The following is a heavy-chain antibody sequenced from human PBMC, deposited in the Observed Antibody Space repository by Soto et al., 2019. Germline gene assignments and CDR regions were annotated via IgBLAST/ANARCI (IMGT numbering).Heavy chain of an antibody. CDR2: ISYSGST. V-gene: IGHV4-61*08. CDR3: ARALYSSNPGMDV. J-gene: IGHJ6*02. D-gene: IGHD6-13*01. CDR1: GGSISSGGYS. Sequence: PSETLSLTCAVSGGSISSGGYSWSWIRQPAGKGLEWLGYISYSGSTNYNPSLKSRVTISVDTSKNQFSLKLSSVTAADTAVYYCARALYSSNPGMDVWGQGTTVTVSS.